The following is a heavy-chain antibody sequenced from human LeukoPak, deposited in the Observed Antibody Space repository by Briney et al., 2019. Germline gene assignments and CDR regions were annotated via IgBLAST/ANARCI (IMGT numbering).Heavy chain of an antibody. D-gene: IGHD1-1*01. Sequence: SETLSLTCAVYGGSFSGYYWSWIRQPPGKGLEWIGEINHSGSTNYNPSLKSRVTISVDASKNQFSLKLSSVTAADTAVYYCARGPTGTPGYFDYWGQGTLVTVSS. CDR3: ARGPTGTPGYFDY. CDR1: GGSFSGYY. V-gene: IGHV4-34*01. J-gene: IGHJ4*02. CDR2: INHSGST.